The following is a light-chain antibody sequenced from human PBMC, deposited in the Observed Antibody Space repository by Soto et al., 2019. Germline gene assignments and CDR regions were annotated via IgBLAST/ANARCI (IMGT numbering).Light chain of an antibody. CDR3: QQYNSYSGT. CDR2: SAS. V-gene: IGKV1-5*03. CDR1: QSISTW. J-gene: IGKJ1*01. Sequence: DIQMTQSPSTLSASVGDRVTITCRASQSISTWLAWYQQKPGKAPKLLIYSASDLESGVPSRFSGSGSGTEFTLTISSLQPDDFATYYCQQYNSYSGTFGQGTKVDIK.